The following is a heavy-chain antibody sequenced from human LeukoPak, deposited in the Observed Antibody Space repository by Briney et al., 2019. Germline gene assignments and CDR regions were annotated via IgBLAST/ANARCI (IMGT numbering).Heavy chain of an antibody. V-gene: IGHV3-30*03. J-gene: IGHJ4*02. D-gene: IGHD2-15*01. CDR3: ARDFVKYCSGGSCLPSDY. CDR2: ISYDGSNK. CDR1: GFTFSNAW. Sequence: GGSLRLSCAASGFTFSNAWMNWVRQAPGKGLEWVAVISYDGSNKYYADSVKGRFTISRDNSKNTLYLQMNSLRAEDTAVYYCARDFVKYCSGGSCLPSDYWGQGTLVTVSS.